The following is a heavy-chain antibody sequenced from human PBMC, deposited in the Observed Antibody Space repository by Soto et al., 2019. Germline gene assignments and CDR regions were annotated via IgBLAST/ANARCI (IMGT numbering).Heavy chain of an antibody. J-gene: IGHJ6*02. CDR2: IWSDGNNK. V-gene: IGHV3-33*01. CDR1: GFTFSNYG. CDR3: AGARSNSYYYGMDV. Sequence: GGSLRLSCAASGFTFSNYGMHWVRQAPGKGLEWEALIWSDGNNKYYADSVKGRFTISRDNSKNTQYLQMNSLRAEDTAVYYCAGARSNSYYYGMDVWGQGTTVTVSS. D-gene: IGHD4-4*01.